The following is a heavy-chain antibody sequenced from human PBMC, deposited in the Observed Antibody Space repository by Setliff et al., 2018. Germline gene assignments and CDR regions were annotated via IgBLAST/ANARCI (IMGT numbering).Heavy chain of an antibody. D-gene: IGHD1-20*01. J-gene: IGHJ4*02. CDR3: ARGGGITFLVAPKSAGVDF. CDR2: ISSKNGDT. V-gene: IGHV1-18*01. Sequence: ASVKVSCKASGYTFTSYGITWVRQAPGQGLEWMGWISSKNGDTNYAQKLQGRVTMTTDTSTSTAYRELRSLRSDDTAVYYCARGGGITFLVAPKSAGVDFCGQGALVTVSS. CDR1: GYTFTSYG.